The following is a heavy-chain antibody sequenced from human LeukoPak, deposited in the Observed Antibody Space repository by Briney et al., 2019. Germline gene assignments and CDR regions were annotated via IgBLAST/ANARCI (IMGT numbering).Heavy chain of an antibody. CDR1: GGTFSSYA. J-gene: IGHJ4*02. D-gene: IGHD3-10*01. CDR2: IIPIFGTA. Sequence: GASVKVSCKASGGTFSSYAISWVRQAPGQGLEWMGGIIPIFGTANYAQKFQGRVTITADESTSTAYMELSSLRSEDTAVYYCARSMVRGVNWVWSRWGQGTLATVSS. V-gene: IGHV1-69*13. CDR3: ARSMVRGVNWVWSR.